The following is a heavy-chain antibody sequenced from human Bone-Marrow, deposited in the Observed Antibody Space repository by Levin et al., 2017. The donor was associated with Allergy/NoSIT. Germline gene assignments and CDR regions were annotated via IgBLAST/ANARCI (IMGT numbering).Heavy chain of an antibody. D-gene: IGHD3-10*01. J-gene: IGHJ4*02. CDR1: GFTFKRYA. CDR2: ITGNGENT. V-gene: IGHV3-23*01. Sequence: GGSLRLSCAASGFTFKRYAMAWVCQSPEKGLEWVSGITGNGENTFYADYVKGRFTISRDNTKNTVYLEMNSLRADDTAIYYCAKPTYYSAAGTERGTEFWGQGTLVTVSS. CDR3: AKPTYYSAAGTERGTEF.